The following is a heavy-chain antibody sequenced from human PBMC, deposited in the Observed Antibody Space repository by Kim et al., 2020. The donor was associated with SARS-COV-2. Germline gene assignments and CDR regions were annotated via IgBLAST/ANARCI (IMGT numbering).Heavy chain of an antibody. CDR2: INHSGRT. V-gene: IGHV4-34*01. CDR3: ARRLSNTSGWGSHYCDL. D-gene: IGHD3-10*01. J-gene: IGHJ4*02. Sequence: SETLSLTCAVYGGSFSGYYWSWIRQPPGKELEWIGEINHSGRTNYNPSLKSRVTISVDTSKNQFSLKLTSVTAADTAVYYCARRLSNTSGWGSHYCDLWGQGILVTVSS. CDR1: GGSFSGYY.